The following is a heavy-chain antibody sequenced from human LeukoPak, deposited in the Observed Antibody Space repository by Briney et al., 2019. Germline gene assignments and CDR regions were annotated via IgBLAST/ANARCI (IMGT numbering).Heavy chain of an antibody. Sequence: PGGSLRLSCAASGFTFSNAWMSWVRQAPGKGLEWVGRIKSKTDGGTTDYAAPVKGRFTISRDDSKNTLYLQMNSLRAEDTAVYYCARDIEYKGYCSGGSCYFPDYWGQGTLVTVSS. D-gene: IGHD2-15*01. V-gene: IGHV3-15*01. CDR1: GFTFSNAW. J-gene: IGHJ4*02. CDR3: ARDIEYKGYCSGGSCYFPDY. CDR2: IKSKTDGGTT.